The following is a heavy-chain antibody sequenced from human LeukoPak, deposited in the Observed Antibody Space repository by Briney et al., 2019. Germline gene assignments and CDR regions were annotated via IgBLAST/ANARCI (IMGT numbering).Heavy chain of an antibody. Sequence: GASVKVSCKASGYTFTSYYMHWVRQAPGQGLEWMGIINPSGGSTSYAQKFRGRVTMTRDTSTSTVYMELSSLRSEDTAVYYCARGNLAYCGGDCPGGYWGQGTLVTVSS. J-gene: IGHJ4*02. CDR1: GYTFTSYY. CDR2: INPSGGST. D-gene: IGHD2-21*02. V-gene: IGHV1-46*03. CDR3: ARGNLAYCGGDCPGGY.